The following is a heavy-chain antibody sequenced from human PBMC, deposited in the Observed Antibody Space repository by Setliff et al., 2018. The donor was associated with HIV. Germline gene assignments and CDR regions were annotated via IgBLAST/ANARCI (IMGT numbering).Heavy chain of an antibody. CDR1: GGSLGVYR. Sequence: PSETLSLTCTISGGSLGVYRWSWIRQSAGRGLEWIGRIDSSGTTDYKPSLKGRVAISVDTSRNQFSLRVTSVTAADTAVYFCARDRHSSGLGSYGPWGPGILVTVSS. D-gene: IGHD3-10*01. V-gene: IGHV4-4*07. J-gene: IGHJ5*02. CDR2: IDSSGTT. CDR3: ARDRHSSGLGSYGP.